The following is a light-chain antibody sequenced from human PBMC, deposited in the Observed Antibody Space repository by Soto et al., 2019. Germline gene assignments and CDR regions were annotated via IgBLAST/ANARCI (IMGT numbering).Light chain of an antibody. V-gene: IGLV2-14*01. CDR2: GVK. CDR1: GRDIGAYDY. J-gene: IGLJ1*01. Sequence: QSALTQPASVSGSPGQSITISCTGSGRDIGAYDYVSWYQQHPGKAPKLLIYGVKNRPPGVSYRFSASKSAFTASLTISGLQAEDEAHYYCSSYTTSYFYVFGPGTKVTVL. CDR3: SSYTTSYFYV.